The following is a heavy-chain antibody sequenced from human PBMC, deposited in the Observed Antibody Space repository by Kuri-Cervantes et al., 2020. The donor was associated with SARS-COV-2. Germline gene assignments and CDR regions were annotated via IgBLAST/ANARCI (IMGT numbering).Heavy chain of an antibody. V-gene: IGHV3-30-3*01. Sequence: GESLKISCAASGFSLSRYTMNWVRQAPGKGLEWVAVISYDGSNKYYADSVRGRFTISRDNSKNTLYLQMNSLRAEDTAVYYCASELSGYAPLDYWGQGTLVTVSS. D-gene: IGHD5-12*01. CDR3: ASELSGYAPLDY. CDR2: ISYDGSNK. CDR1: GFSLSRYT. J-gene: IGHJ4*02.